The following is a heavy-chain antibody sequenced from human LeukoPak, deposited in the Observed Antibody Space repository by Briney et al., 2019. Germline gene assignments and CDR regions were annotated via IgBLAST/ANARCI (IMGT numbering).Heavy chain of an antibody. D-gene: IGHD2-21*01. V-gene: IGHV3-74*01. CDR3: ARGDRFDY. Sequence: GGSLRLSCAASGFTFSSYWMHWVRHAPGKGLMWVSRINSDGSSTSYADSVKGRFTISRDNAKNTLYLQMNSLRAEDTAVYYCARGDRFDYWGQGTLVTVSS. CDR1: GFTFSSYW. J-gene: IGHJ4*02. CDR2: INSDGSST.